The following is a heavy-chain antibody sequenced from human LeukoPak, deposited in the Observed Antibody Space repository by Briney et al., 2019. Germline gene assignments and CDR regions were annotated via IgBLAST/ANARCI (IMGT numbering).Heavy chain of an antibody. J-gene: IGHJ4*02. CDR3: ARDKASVWRPFDY. V-gene: IGHV3-21*01. Sequence: AGGSLRLSCAASGFTFSSYSMNWARQAPGKGLEWVSSISSSSSYIYYADSVKGRFTISRDNAKNSLYLQMNSLRAEDTAVYYCARDKASVWRPFDYWGQGTLVTVSP. CDR2: ISSSSSYI. CDR1: GFTFSSYS. D-gene: IGHD3-16*01.